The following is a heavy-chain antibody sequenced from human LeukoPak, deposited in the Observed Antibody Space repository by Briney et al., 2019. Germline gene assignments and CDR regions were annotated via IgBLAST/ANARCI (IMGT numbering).Heavy chain of an antibody. D-gene: IGHD3-10*01. J-gene: IGHJ6*03. CDR2: ITESGDNT. Sequence: EGSLRLSCAASAFTFPTYGMIWVRQAPGKGLGWVSSITESGDNTYYADSVKGRFTISRDNSKNTLYLQMNSLRAEDTAVYYCAAKTRLSAVTSYYYVDVWGKGTTATVSS. CDR3: AAKTRLSAVTSYYYVDV. CDR1: AFTFPTYG. V-gene: IGHV3-23*01.